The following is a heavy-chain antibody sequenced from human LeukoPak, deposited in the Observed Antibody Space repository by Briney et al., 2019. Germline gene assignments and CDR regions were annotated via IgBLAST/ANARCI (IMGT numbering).Heavy chain of an antibody. CDR3: ARDLEQDNLEY. CDR1: GVTSSSCA. CDR2: ISNDGSNK. Sequence: GASPIPFSATAGVTSSSCANHWVRLAQGQGQELEAVISNDGSNKSYANSVMSRFTISRDNSKNTLYLQMHSTIAAATAVYYCARDLEQDNLEYWGRGTVVSV. J-gene: IGHJ4*02. V-gene: IGHV3-30*04. D-gene: IGHD1/OR15-1a*01.